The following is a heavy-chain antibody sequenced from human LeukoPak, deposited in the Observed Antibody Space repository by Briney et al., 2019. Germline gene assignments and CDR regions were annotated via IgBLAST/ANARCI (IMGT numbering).Heavy chain of an antibody. CDR2: ISRTGNSI. CDR1: GFTLTSYE. Sequence: VQPGGSLRLSCAASGFTLTSYEMNWVRLAPGKGLEWISYISRTGNSIYYADSVKGRFTVSRDSAKNSLYLQMNSLRAEDTAVYYCARGPYSSNWYVDYWGQGTLVTVAS. CDR3: ARGPYSSNWYVDY. J-gene: IGHJ4*02. D-gene: IGHD6-13*01. V-gene: IGHV3-48*03.